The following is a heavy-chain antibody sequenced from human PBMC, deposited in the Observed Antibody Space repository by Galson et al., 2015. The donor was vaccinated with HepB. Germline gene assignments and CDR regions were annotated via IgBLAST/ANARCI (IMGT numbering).Heavy chain of an antibody. CDR2: INSDGSST. Sequence: SLRLSCAASGFGFSSYWMHWVRQAPGKGLVWVSRINSDGSSTTYADSVKGRFTISRDNAKNTLYLQMNSLRADDTADYYCARDGSFRYYFDYWGQGTLVTVSS. CDR1: GFGFSSYW. CDR3: ARDGSFRYYFDY. J-gene: IGHJ4*02. D-gene: IGHD3-10*01. V-gene: IGHV3-74*01.